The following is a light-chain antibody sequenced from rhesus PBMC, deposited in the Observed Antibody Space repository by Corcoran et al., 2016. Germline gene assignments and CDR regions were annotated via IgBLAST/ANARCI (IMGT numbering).Light chain of an antibody. CDR2: AAS. V-gene: IGKV1-33*01. Sequence: DIQMTQSPSSLSASVGDKVTITCRASQGISNALAWYQQKPGKAPKLLIYAASTLQSGVPSRVSGSGSGTDFTLTISSLQPEDFAVYYCQQRNSYPWTFGQGTKVEIK. J-gene: IGKJ1*01. CDR1: QGISNA. CDR3: QQRNSYPWT.